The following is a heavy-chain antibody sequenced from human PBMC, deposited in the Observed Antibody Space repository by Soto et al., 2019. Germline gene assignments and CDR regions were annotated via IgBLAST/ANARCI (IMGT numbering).Heavy chain of an antibody. CDR2: TIPILGVT. CDR3: RVYYYGDDAFEI. Sequence: QVQLVQSGAEVKKPGSSVKVSCKASGDTFRKFSISWQRQAPGQGFEWVGRTIPILGVTNYAKKFQDRLTIIADLSTGTVYMDMGSLRSDDTAVYYCRVYYYGDDAFEIWGQGTLVTVST. J-gene: IGHJ3*02. D-gene: IGHD3-10*01. CDR1: GDTFRKFS. V-gene: IGHV1-69*02.